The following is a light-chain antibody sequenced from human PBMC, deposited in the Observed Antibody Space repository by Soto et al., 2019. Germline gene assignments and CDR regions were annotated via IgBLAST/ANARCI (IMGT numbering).Light chain of an antibody. J-gene: IGLJ2*01. Sequence: QAVVTQPPSASASLGASVTLTCTLSSGYSNYKVDWYQQRPGKGPRFVMRVGTGGIVGSKGDGIPDRFSVLGSGLNRYLTIKNIQEEDESDYHCGADHGSGSNFVFPVVFGGGTKLTVL. CDR1: SGYSNYK. V-gene: IGLV9-49*01. CDR2: VGTGGIVG. CDR3: GADHGSGSNFVFPVV.